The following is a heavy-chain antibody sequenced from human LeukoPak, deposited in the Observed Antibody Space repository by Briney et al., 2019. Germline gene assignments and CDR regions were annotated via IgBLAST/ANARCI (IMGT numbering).Heavy chain of an antibody. D-gene: IGHD6-19*01. J-gene: IGHJ4*02. Sequence: ASVKVFCKASGYTFTSYGISWVRQAPGQGLEWMGWISAYNRDTKYAQNFQGRVTMITDTSTSTAYMELRSLRSDDTAVYYCARDPSNSSGWSPYFDFWGQGTLVTVSS. V-gene: IGHV1-18*04. CDR3: ARDPSNSSGWSPYFDF. CDR1: GYTFTSYG. CDR2: ISAYNRDT.